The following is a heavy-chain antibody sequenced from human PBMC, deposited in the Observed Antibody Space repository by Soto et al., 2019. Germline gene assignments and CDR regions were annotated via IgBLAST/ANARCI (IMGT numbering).Heavy chain of an antibody. CDR1: GFSLSTSGVG. Sequence: SGPTLVNPTQTLTLTCNFSGFSLSTSGVGVGWIRQPPGKALEWLALIYWNDDKRYSPSLKSRLTITKDTSKNQVVLTMTNMDPVDTATYYCAHSSPYYDFWSGYSKPFDYWGQGTLVTVSS. D-gene: IGHD3-3*01. CDR3: AHSSPYYDFWSGYSKPFDY. J-gene: IGHJ4*02. CDR2: IYWNDDK. V-gene: IGHV2-5*01.